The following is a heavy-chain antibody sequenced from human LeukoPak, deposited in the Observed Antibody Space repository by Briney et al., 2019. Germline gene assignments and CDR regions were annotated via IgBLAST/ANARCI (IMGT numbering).Heavy chain of an antibody. V-gene: IGHV1-3*01. CDR3: ARVYPYCSSTSCYEAFDY. CDR1: GYTFTSYA. J-gene: IGHJ4*02. D-gene: IGHD2-2*01. CDR2: INAGNGNT. Sequence: ASVKVSCKASGYTFTSYAMHWVRQAPGQRLEWMGWINAGNGNTKYSQKFQGRVTITRDTSASTAYMELSSLRSEDTAVYYCARVYPYCSSTSCYEAFDYWGQGTLVTVPS.